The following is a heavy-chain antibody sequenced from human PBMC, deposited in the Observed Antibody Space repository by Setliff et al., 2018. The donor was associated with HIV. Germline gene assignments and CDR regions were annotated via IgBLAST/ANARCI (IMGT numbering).Heavy chain of an antibody. V-gene: IGHV3-23*03. CDR2: IYTDDITT. D-gene: IGHD3-22*01. CDR1: GFSFEDFG. CDR3: ARKGYYSDSSGYYSLPFDS. Sequence: GGSLRLSCAAFGFSFEDFGMSWVRQVPGKGLEWVSVIYTDDITTYYADSVKGRFTISRDNAKNSLYLQMNSLRAEDTAVYYCARKGYYSDSSGYYSLPFDSWGQGTLVTVSS. J-gene: IGHJ4*02.